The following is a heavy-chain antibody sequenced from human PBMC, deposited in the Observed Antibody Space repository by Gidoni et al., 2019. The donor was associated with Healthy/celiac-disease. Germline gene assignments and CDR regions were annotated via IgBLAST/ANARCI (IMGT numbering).Heavy chain of an antibody. V-gene: IGHV3-21*01. J-gene: IGHJ6*02. Sequence: EVQLVESGGGLVKPGGSLSLSCAASGFPFRSYSMNWVRQAQGKGLEWVSSISSSSSYIYYADSVKDRFTISRDNAKNSLYLQMNSLRAEDTAVYYCARDVEDWYPYYYYGMDVWGQGTTVTVSS. CDR1: GFPFRSYS. CDR3: ARDVEDWYPYYYYGMDV. CDR2: ISSSSSYI. D-gene: IGHD6-13*01.